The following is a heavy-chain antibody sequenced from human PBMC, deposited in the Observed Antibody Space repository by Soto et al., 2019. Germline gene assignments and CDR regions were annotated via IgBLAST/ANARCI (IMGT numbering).Heavy chain of an antibody. CDR3: ARDSYSSSKAFDI. CDR2: INWNGGST. CDR1: GFTFGDYG. D-gene: IGHD6-6*01. V-gene: IGHV3-20*04. Sequence: GGSLILSCAASGFTFGDYGMSWVRQAPWKGLEWVSGINWNGGSTGYADSVKGRFTISRDNAKTSLYLQMNSLRAEDTALYYCARDSYSSSKAFDIWGQGTMVTVSS. J-gene: IGHJ3*02.